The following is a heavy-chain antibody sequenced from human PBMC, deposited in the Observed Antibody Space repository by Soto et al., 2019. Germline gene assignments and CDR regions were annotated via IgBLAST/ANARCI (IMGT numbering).Heavy chain of an antibody. CDR3: ARDNCISTSCYPLYYYYGIDV. CDR1: GFSFSGSA. D-gene: IGHD2-2*01. V-gene: IGHV3-73*01. J-gene: IGHJ6*02. CDR2: IRSKANSHAT. Sequence: PGGSLRLSCAASGFSFSGSAMHWVRQASGKGLEWVGRIRSKANSHATAYAASVTGRFSISRDDSKNTAYLQMNSLKTEDTAVYYCARDNCISTSCYPLYYYYGIDVWGQGTTVTVSS.